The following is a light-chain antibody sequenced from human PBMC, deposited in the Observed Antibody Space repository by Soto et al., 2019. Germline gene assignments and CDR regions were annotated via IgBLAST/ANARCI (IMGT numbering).Light chain of an antibody. CDR2: GAS. CDR1: QSVSSSY. Sequence: EIVLTHSPCTLSLSPCERATLSSRASQSVSSSYLAWYQQKPGQAPRLLIHGASRRATGIPARFSGSGSGTDFTLTISSLQPEDFAAYYCQQYYSTPWTFGQGTKVDIK. V-gene: IGKV3-20*01. CDR3: QQYYSTPWT. J-gene: IGKJ1*01.